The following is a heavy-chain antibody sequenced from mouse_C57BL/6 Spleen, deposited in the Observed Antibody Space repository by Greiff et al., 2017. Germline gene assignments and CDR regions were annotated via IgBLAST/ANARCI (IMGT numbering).Heavy chain of an antibody. Sequence: QVQLQQSGAELMKPGASVKLSCKATGYTFTGYWIEWVKQRPGHGLEWIGEIFPGSGSPNYNEKFKGKATFTADKYSNTAYMPLSSRTTEDSASYYCARSDYYGSSPLAYWGQGTLVTVSA. CDR1: GYTFTGYW. J-gene: IGHJ3*01. CDR3: ARSDYYGSSPLAY. D-gene: IGHD1-1*01. CDR2: IFPGSGSP. V-gene: IGHV1-9*01.